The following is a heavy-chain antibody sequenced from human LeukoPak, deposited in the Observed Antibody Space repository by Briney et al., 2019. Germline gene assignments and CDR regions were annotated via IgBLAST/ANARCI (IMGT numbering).Heavy chain of an antibody. CDR2: ISGSGGST. D-gene: IGHD3-22*01. CDR1: GFTFSTYA. Sequence: PGGSLRLSCVVSGFTFSTYAVSWVRQTPGKGLEWVSAISGSGGSTYYADSVKGRFTISRDNSKNTLYLQMNSLRAEDTAVYYCAKERDSRGYFDYWGQGTLVTVSS. V-gene: IGHV3-23*01. J-gene: IGHJ4*02. CDR3: AKERDSRGYFDY.